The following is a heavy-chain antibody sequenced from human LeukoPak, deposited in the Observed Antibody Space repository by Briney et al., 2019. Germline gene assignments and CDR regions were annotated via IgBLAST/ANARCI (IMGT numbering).Heavy chain of an antibody. CDR1: GFTFSSYA. CDR2: IWYDGSNE. Sequence: GGSLRLSCAASGFTFSSYAIHWVRQAPGKGLEWVAVIWYDGSNEYYADSVKGRFTISRDNSKNTLYLQMNSLRAEDTAVYYCARDPYSSGWTDYWGQGTLVTVSS. D-gene: IGHD6-19*01. J-gene: IGHJ4*02. V-gene: IGHV3-33*08. CDR3: ARDPYSSGWTDY.